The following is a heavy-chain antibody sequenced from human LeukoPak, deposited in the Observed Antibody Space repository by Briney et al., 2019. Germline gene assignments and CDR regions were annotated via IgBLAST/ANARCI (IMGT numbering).Heavy chain of an antibody. CDR1: GFTFDNYA. D-gene: IGHD3-10*01. J-gene: IGHJ6*03. CDR2: IRRESSSI. Sequence: PGGPLRLSWAAAGFTFDNYAIHSGRHVRGKGLEWVSGIRRESSSINYAESVKARFTYSRENTSTPLYLQMNRLRTGHTAIDHCVKGSGTYWYYFYLDVWGKGTTVTASS. V-gene: IGHV3-9*01. CDR3: VKGSGTYWYYFYLDV.